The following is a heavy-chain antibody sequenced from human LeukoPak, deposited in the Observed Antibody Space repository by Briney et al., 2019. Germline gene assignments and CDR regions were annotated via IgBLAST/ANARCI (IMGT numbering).Heavy chain of an antibody. D-gene: IGHD2-2*01. Sequence: GGSLRLSCAASGFTFSDYYMSWIRQAPGKGLEWVSYISASGSIIYYADSVKGRFTISRDNAKNSLYLQMNSLRAEDTAVYYCARDSSQYQLLTYYYYMDVWGKGTTVTVSS. CDR1: GFTFSDYY. J-gene: IGHJ6*03. CDR3: ARDSSQYQLLTYYYYMDV. V-gene: IGHV3-11*04. CDR2: ISASGSII.